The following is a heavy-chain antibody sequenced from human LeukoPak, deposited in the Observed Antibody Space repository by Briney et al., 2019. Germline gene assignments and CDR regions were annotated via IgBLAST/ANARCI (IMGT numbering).Heavy chain of an antibody. CDR3: ATETRDRNFDY. CDR2: IWYDGSNE. V-gene: IGHV3-33*01. Sequence: GGSLRLSCAASGFTFSSYGMHWVRQAPGKGLEGVAIIWYDGSNEDYADSVKGRFTISRDNSKNTLYLQMNSLRAEDTAVYYCATETRDRNFDYWGQGTLVTVSS. CDR1: GFTFSSYG. D-gene: IGHD2-15*01. J-gene: IGHJ4*02.